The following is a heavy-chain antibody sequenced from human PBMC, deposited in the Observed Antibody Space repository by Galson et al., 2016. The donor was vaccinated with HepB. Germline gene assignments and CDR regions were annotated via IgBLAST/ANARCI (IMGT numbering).Heavy chain of an antibody. CDR2: ISHDGSYS. V-gene: IGHV3-30*18. J-gene: IGHJ3*01. CDR3: AKVPSMVRGF. Sequence: SLRLSCAASGFSFSTYAMHWVRQAPGKGLEWVALISHDGSYSSYADSVKGRFTISRDNSKKTLYLQMNSLRAEDTAVYYCAKVPSMVRGFWGQGTMVTVSS. D-gene: IGHD3-10*01. CDR1: GFSFSTYA.